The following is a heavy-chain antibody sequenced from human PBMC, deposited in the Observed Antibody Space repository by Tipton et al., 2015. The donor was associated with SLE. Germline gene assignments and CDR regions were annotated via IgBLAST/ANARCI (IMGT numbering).Heavy chain of an antibody. V-gene: IGHV4-59*08. Sequence: LRLSCTVSGGSISGYYWSWIRQSPGKGLEWIGYIYNSESTNYNPSLKSRVTISVDTSKNQFSLKLSSVPAADTAVYYCARHRGYSSSWDFDYWGQGTLVTVSS. D-gene: IGHD6-13*01. CDR3: ARHRGYSSSWDFDY. CDR1: GGSISGYY. CDR2: IYNSEST. J-gene: IGHJ4*02.